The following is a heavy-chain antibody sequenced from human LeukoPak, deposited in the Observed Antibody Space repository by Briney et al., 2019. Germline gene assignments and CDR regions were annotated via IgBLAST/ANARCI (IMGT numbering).Heavy chain of an antibody. V-gene: IGHV4-61*02. Sequence: SSQTLSLTCTVSGGSISSGSYYWSWIRQPAGKGLEWIGRIYTSGSTNYNPSLKSRVTISVDTSKNQFSLKLSSVTAADTAVYYCARDEDYMDVWGKGTTVTVSS. CDR3: ARDEDYMDV. CDR2: IYTSGST. CDR1: GGSISSGSYY. J-gene: IGHJ6*03.